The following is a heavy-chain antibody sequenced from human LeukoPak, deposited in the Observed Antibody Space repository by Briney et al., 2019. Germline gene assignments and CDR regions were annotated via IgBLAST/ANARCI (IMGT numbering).Heavy chain of an antibody. J-gene: IGHJ3*02. CDR2: IYSDGRTT. V-gene: IGHV3-74*01. CDR1: GFTFSSSW. CDR3: VRETFIAMVGSHALDI. Sequence: PGRSLRLSCVASGFTFSSSWMHWVRQAPGMGLVWVSRIYSDGRTTDYADSVRGRFTISRDNAKDMLYLQMSGLNAEDTAVYYCVRETFIAMVGSHALDIWGQGTMVTVSS. D-gene: IGHD6-19*01.